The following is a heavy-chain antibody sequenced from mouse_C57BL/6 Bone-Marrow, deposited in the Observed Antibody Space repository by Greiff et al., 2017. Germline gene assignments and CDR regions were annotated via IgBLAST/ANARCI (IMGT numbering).Heavy chain of an antibody. Sequence: EVQGVESGEGLVKPGGSLKLSCAASGFTFSSYAMSWVRQTPEKRLEWVAYISSGGDYIYYADTVKGRFTISRDNARNTLYLKMSSLKSEDTAMYYCTRDRKGGVFDYWGQGTTLTVSS. D-gene: IGHD1-1*02. J-gene: IGHJ2*01. CDR3: TRDRKGGVFDY. V-gene: IGHV5-9-1*02. CDR1: GFTFSSYA. CDR2: ISSGGDYI.